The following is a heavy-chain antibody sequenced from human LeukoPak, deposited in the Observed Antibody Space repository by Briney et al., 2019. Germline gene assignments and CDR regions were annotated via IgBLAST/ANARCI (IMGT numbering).Heavy chain of an antibody. CDR2: MSYDGFNK. V-gene: IGHV3-30*03. Sequence: GGSLRLSCAASGFTFSSYAMHWVRQSLGKGLEWVAVMSYDGFNKYYADSVKGRFTISRDNSKNTLYLQMNSLRAEDTAVYYCARDMRLGYCSSTSCYAGGGFDYWGQGTLVTVSS. D-gene: IGHD2-2*01. J-gene: IGHJ4*02. CDR3: ARDMRLGYCSSTSCYAGGGFDY. CDR1: GFTFSSYA.